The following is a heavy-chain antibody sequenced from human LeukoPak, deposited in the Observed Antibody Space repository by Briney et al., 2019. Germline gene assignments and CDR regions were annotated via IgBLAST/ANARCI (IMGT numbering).Heavy chain of an antibody. J-gene: IGHJ4*02. CDR1: GFTFSRYW. CDR3: ARYGDYDTFQY. Sequence: PGGSLRLSCEASGFTFSRYWTSWVRQAPGKGLEWVANIKQDASEKRYVESVRGRFTISRDNAKNSLSLEMNSLRAEDTAVYYCARYGDYDTFQYWGQGTLVTVSS. D-gene: IGHD4-17*01. V-gene: IGHV3-7*03. CDR2: IKQDASEK.